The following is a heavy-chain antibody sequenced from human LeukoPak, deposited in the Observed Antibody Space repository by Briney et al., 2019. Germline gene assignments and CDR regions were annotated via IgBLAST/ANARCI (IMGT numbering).Heavy chain of an antibody. D-gene: IGHD6-13*01. V-gene: IGHV1-69*04. CDR1: GYTFTSYG. CDR3: ARDESGAAGSN. CDR2: IIPILGIA. J-gene: IGHJ4*02. Sequence: GASVKVSCKASGYTFTSYGISWVRQAPGQGLEWMGRIIPILGIANYAQKFQGRVTITADKSTSTAYMELSSLRSEDTAVYYCARDESGAAGSNWGQGTLVTVSS.